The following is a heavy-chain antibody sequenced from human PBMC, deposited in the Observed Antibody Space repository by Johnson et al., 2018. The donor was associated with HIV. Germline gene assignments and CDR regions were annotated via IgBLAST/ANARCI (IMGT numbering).Heavy chain of an antibody. CDR3: ARAMVAAKDAFDI. CDR2: IYSGGTT. D-gene: IGHD2-15*01. V-gene: IGHV3-66*02. J-gene: IGHJ3*02. CDR1: GFSVSSNY. Sequence: VQLVESGGGLVQPGGSLRLSCAASGFSVSSNYMTWVRQAPGKGLEWVSAIYSGGTTWYADSVKGRFTISRDNSRDTVHLQMDSLRAEDTAVYFCARAMVAAKDAFDIWGQGTKVTVTS.